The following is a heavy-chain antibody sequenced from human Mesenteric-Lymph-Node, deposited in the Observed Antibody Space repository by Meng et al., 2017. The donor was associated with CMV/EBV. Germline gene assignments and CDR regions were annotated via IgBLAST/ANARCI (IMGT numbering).Heavy chain of an antibody. D-gene: IGHD2-8*01. CDR3: AKDLGSRGIGPTNEH. Sequence: GGSLRLSCAASGFTFSDYAMNWVRQAPGKGLEWVSLIYSGGSSTYYADSVKGRFTISRDDSKNTLNLQMNSLRVEDTAVYYCAKDLGSRGIGPTNEHWGQGTLVTVSS. J-gene: IGHJ1*01. CDR2: IYSGGSST. V-gene: IGHV3-23*03. CDR1: GFTFSDYA.